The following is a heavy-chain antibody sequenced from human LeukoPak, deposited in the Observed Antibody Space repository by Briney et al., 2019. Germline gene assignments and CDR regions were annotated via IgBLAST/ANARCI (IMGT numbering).Heavy chain of an antibody. CDR3: ARGGSGSGYHYYYYYMDV. J-gene: IGHJ6*03. D-gene: IGHD3-22*01. Sequence: GGSLRLSCAASGFTFNSFWMYWVRQVPGKGLLWVARINSDGIRTSHADSVQGRFTISRDNANNTLYLQMNSLRVEDTAVYYCARGGSGSGYHYYYYYMDVWGKGTTATISS. V-gene: IGHV3-74*01. CDR1: GFTFNSFW. CDR2: INSDGIRT.